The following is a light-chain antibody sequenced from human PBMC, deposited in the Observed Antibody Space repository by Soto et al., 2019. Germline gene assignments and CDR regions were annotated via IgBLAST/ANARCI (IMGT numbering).Light chain of an antibody. CDR2: GAS. CDR1: QTISYF. J-gene: IGKJ5*01. Sequence: DIQMTQSPSSLSASVGDRVTITCRASQTISYFLNWYQQKPGKAPKLLLHGASTLQTGVPSRFTGSGSGTEFTLTISSLQPEDFAIYYCQQNFPTPPAFGQGTRLEIK. V-gene: IGKV1-39*01. CDR3: QQNFPTPPA.